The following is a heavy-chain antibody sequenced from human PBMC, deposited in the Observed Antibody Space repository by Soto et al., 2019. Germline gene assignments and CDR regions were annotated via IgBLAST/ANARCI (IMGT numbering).Heavy chain of an antibody. V-gene: IGHV1-8*01. D-gene: IGHD1-1*01. J-gene: IGHJ6*03. CDR3: ARENANNYLFFYMDV. Sequence: QVQLVQSGAEVKKPGASVKVSCKASGYTFTSYDINWVRQATGQGLEWMGWMNPNSGNTGYAQKFKGRVTMTRDTSIRTGYMELSSLRSEDTAVYYCARENANNYLFFYMDVWGKGATVTVSS. CDR2: MNPNSGNT. CDR1: GYTFTSYD.